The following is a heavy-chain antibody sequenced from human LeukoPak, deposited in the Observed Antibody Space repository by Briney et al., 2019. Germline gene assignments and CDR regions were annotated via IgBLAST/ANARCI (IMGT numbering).Heavy chain of an antibody. D-gene: IGHD3-10*01. CDR3: ASVKYGSGNYFDY. Sequence: SGTLSLTCAVSGGSISSSNWWSWVRQPPGKGLEWIGEIYHSGSTNYNPSLKSRVTISVDKSRNQFSLKLSSVTAADTAVYYCASVKYGSGNYFDYWGQGTPVTVSS. J-gene: IGHJ4*02. CDR1: GGSISSSNW. V-gene: IGHV4-4*02. CDR2: IYHSGST.